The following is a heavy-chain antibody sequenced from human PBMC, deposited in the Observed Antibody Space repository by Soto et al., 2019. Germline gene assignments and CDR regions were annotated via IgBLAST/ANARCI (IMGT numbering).Heavy chain of an antibody. CDR2: INAGNGNT. V-gene: IGHV1-3*01. CDR3: ARPPLPGFGKYAMDV. CDR1: GYTFTSYA. D-gene: IGHD3-10*01. Sequence: ASVKVSCKGSGYTFTSYAMHWVRQAPGQRLEWMGWINAGNGNTKYSQKFQGRVRDTSASTAYMELSSLRSEDTAVYYCARPPLPGFGKYAMDVWGQGTTVTVSS. J-gene: IGHJ6*02.